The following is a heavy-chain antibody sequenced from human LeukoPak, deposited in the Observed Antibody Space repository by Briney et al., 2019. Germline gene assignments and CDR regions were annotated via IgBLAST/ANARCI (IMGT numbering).Heavy chain of an antibody. J-gene: IGHJ4*02. V-gene: IGHV3-23*01. CDR2: ISGSGGST. Sequence: GGSLRLSCAASGFTFSSYGMSWVRQAPGKGLEWVSAISGSGGSTYYADSVKGRFTISRDNFKNTLYLQMNSLRAEDTAVYYCAKEPPSGARFYDYVWGSYRRGLDYWGQGTLVTVSS. CDR1: GFTFSSYG. CDR3: AKEPPSGARFYDYVWGSYRRGLDY. D-gene: IGHD3-16*02.